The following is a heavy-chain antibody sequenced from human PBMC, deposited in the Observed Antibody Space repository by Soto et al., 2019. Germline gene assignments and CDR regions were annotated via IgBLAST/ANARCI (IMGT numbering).Heavy chain of an antibody. Sequence: PSETLSLTCTVSADSSTIRNYYWGWIRQPPGKGLQWIGSNSYNGGTFYNPSLKGRVAISVDPSKKQSSLHVNSVTAADSAVYYCDRHRIEVAWRGFDLWGKGSQVTVS. D-gene: IGHD1-1*01. J-gene: IGHJ4*02. CDR2: NSYNGGT. CDR3: DRHRIEVAWRGFDL. V-gene: IGHV4-39*01. CDR1: ADSSTIRNYY.